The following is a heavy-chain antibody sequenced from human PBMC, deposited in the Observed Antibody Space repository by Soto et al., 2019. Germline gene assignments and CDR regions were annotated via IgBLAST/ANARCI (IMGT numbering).Heavy chain of an antibody. CDR1: GGTFSSYA. CDR2: IIPIFGTA. J-gene: IGHJ5*02. CDR3: ARALDYGDYLGWFDP. D-gene: IGHD4-17*01. Sequence: QVQLVQSGAEVKKPGSSVKVSCKASGGTFSSYAISWVRQAPGQGLEWMGGIIPIFGTANYAQKFQGRVTITADESTSTAHMELSSLRSEDTAVYYCARALDYGDYLGWFDPWGQGTLVTVSS. V-gene: IGHV1-69*12.